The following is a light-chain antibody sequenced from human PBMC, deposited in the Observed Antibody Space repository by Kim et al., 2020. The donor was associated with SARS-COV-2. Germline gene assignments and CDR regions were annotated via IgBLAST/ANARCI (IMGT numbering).Light chain of an antibody. V-gene: IGKV3-11*01. Sequence: EVVLTQSPATLSLSPGERATLSCTASQNVNTYLAWFQQKPGQAPRLLIYDTSIRATGIPARFSASGSGTDFTLTISSLEPEDSAIYYCQQRGNWHAYPFGQGTKLEI. CDR3: QQRGNWHAYP. CDR2: DTS. J-gene: IGKJ2*01. CDR1: QNVNTY.